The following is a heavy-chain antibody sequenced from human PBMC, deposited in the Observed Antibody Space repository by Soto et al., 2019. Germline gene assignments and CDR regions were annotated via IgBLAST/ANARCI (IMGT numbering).Heavy chain of an antibody. D-gene: IGHD6-13*01. CDR3: ARQTYSSLIDY. V-gene: IGHV4-39*01. CDR2: IYYSGST. Sequence: SETLSLTCTVSGGSISSSSYYWGWIRQPPGKGLEWIGSIYYSGSTYYNPSLKSRVTISVDTSKNQFSLKLSSVTAADTAVYYCARQTYSSLIDYWGQGTLVTVS. J-gene: IGHJ4*02. CDR1: GGSISSSSYY.